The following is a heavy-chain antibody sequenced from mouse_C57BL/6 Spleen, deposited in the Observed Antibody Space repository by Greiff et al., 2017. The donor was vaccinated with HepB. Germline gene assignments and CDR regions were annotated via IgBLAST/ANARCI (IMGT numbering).Heavy chain of an antibody. CDR3: ARRGYGSSYYAMDY. Sequence: QVHVKQPGTELVKPGASVKLSCKASGYTFTSYWMHWVKQRPGQGLEWIGNINPSNGGTNYNEKFKSKATLTVDKSSSTAYMQLSSLTSEDSAVYYSARRGYGSSYYAMDYWGQGTSVTVSS. D-gene: IGHD1-1*01. J-gene: IGHJ4*01. CDR1: GYTFTSYW. V-gene: IGHV1-53*01. CDR2: INPSNGGT.